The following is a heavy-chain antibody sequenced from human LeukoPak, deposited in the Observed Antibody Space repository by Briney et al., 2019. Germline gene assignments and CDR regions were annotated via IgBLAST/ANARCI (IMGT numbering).Heavy chain of an antibody. Sequence: SETLSLTCTVSGGSISSYYWSWIRQPAGKGLEWIGRIYTSGSTNYNPSLKSRVTISVDTPKNQFSLKLSSVTAADTAVYYCARGSSSGWYGGWFDPWGQGTLVTVSS. CDR3: ARGSSSGWYGGWFDP. D-gene: IGHD6-19*01. CDR2: IYTSGST. V-gene: IGHV4-4*07. CDR1: GGSISSYY. J-gene: IGHJ5*02.